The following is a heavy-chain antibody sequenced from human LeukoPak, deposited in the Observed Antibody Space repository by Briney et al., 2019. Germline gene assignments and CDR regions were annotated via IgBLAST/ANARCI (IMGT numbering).Heavy chain of an antibody. Sequence: SETLSLTCSVSGDSISGYYWSWIRQPPGKGLQWIAYIYYSGSTSYNPSLKSRITTSFDMSKNQFSLRLTSVTAADTAVYYCARHYSSDDYSLDYWGQGTLVTVSS. V-gene: IGHV4-59*08. J-gene: IGHJ4*02. CDR2: IYYSGST. CDR1: GDSISGYY. CDR3: ARHYSSDDYSLDY. D-gene: IGHD2-15*01.